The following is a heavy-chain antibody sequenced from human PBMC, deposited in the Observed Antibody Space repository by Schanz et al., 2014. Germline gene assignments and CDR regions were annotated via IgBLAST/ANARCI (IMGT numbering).Heavy chain of an antibody. Sequence: QVQLVQSGPEVKKPGASVKVSCQASGYTLKDHAMHWVRQAPGQGLEWMGIINPSGGSTSYAQKFQGRVTMTRDTSTTTVYMELRGLRSDDTAVYYCARETTIITGGAFDVWGQGTMVTVSS. CDR3: ARETTIITGGAFDV. CDR2: INPSGGST. D-gene: IGHD3-9*01. CDR1: GYTLKDHA. V-gene: IGHV1-46*02. J-gene: IGHJ3*01.